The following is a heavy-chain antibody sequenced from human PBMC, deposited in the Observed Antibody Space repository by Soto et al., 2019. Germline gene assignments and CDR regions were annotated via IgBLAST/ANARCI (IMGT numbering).Heavy chain of an antibody. J-gene: IGHJ4*02. CDR3: ARSIAAPGDY. V-gene: IGHV3-7*01. D-gene: IGHD6-13*01. CDR2: IKQDGTEK. Sequence: GGSLRLSCAASGFTFSSNWMSWVRQAPGKGLEWVANIKQDGTEKFFVDSVKGRFTISRDNAKNSLYLQMNSLRAEDTAVYYCARSIAAPGDYGGRGTLVTVSS. CDR1: GFTFSSNW.